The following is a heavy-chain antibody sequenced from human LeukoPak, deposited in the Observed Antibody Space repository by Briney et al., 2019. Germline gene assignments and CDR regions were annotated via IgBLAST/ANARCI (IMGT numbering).Heavy chain of an antibody. CDR1: GFTFSSYS. V-gene: IGHV3-21*01. CDR3: AGGHIAVAGTGAFDI. J-gene: IGHJ3*02. Sequence: GGSLRLSCAASGFTFSSYSMNWVRQAPGKGLEWVSSISSSSSYIYYADSVKGRFTISRDNAKNSLYLQMNSLRAEDTAVYYCAGGHIAVAGTGAFDIWGQGTMVTVSS. CDR2: ISSSSSYI. D-gene: IGHD6-19*01.